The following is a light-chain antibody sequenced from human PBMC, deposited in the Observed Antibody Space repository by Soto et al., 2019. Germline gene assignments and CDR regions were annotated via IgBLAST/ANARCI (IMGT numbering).Light chain of an antibody. CDR2: GAS. CDR1: QSVSSSY. V-gene: IGKV3-20*01. Sequence: ETGSSKSPGTVSLSPGERATLSCRASQSVSSSYLAWYQQKPGQAPRLLIYGASSRATGIPDRFSGSGSGTDFTLTISRLEPEDFAVYYCQQYGSSGTFGQGTKVDI. CDR3: QQYGSSGT. J-gene: IGKJ1*01.